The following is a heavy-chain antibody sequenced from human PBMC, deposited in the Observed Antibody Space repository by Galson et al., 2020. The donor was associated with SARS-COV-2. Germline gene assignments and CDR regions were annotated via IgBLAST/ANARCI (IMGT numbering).Heavy chain of an antibody. J-gene: IGHJ4*02. CDR2: IYYSGST. D-gene: IGHD1-1*01. CDR3: VRLQRDAESTGDDS. V-gene: IGHV4-39*01. CDR1: GGSITSTSSY. Sequence: SETLSLTCTVSGGSITSTSSYWGWIRQPPGKGLSWIGSIYYSGSTYYNPSLTSRVTISIDTSKSQFSLKLTSVTASDTAVYYCVRLQRDAESTGDDSWGQGTLVSVSS.